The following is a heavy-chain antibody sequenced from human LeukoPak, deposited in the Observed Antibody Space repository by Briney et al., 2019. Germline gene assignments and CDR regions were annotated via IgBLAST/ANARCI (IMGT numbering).Heavy chain of an antibody. J-gene: IGHJ4*02. CDR1: GGSISSSDW. D-gene: IGHD2-2*01. CDR3: ARDPRCSSTNCPFHY. V-gene: IGHV4-4*02. Sequence: SETLSLTCAVSGGSISSSDWWSWVRQPPGRGLEWIGYIYRSENPTYNPSLKSRVTMSVDKSKNQFSLKLSSVTAADTAVYYCARDPRCSSTNCPFHYWGQGTLVIVSS. CDR2: IYRSENP.